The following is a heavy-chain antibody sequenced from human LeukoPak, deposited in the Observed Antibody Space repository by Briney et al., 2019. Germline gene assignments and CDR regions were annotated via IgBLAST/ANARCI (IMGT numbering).Heavy chain of an antibody. CDR3: AKDHYDTGGTYSFDP. V-gene: IGHV3-30*18. J-gene: IGHJ5*02. D-gene: IGHD2-8*02. CDR1: GFTFSSYG. CDR2: ISFDGNNK. Sequence: GRSLRLSCAASGFTFSSYGMHWVRQAPGKGLEWVAVISFDGNNKYYADSVKGRFTISRDSSKNRLYLQMNSLRAEDTAVYYCAKDHYDTGGTYSFDPWGQGTLVTVSS.